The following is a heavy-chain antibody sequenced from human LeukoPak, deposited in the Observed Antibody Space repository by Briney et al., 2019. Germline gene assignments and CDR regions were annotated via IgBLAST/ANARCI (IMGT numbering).Heavy chain of an antibody. V-gene: IGHV3-7*03. D-gene: IGHD3-16*01. J-gene: IGHJ4*02. CDR2: IKPDGSQQ. CDR3: ARHGPSYYFDY. Sequence: WVANIKPDGSQQYYVDSMKGRFTISRDNAKNSLYLQMNSLRTEDTAVYYCARHGPSYYFDYWGQGTLVTVSS.